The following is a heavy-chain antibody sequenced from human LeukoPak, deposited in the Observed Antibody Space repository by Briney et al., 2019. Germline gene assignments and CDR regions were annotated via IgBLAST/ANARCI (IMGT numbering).Heavy chain of an antibody. CDR3: ARGFQRGYSYYTS. Sequence: PGGPLRLSCAASGFTLSSYAMSWVRQAPGKGLEWVSVIYRGGSTYYADSVKGRFTTSRDNSKNTLYLQMNSLRAEDTAVYYCARGFQRGYSYYTSWGQGTLVTVSS. V-gene: IGHV3-53*01. CDR2: IYRGGST. CDR1: GFTLSSYA. D-gene: IGHD5-18*01. J-gene: IGHJ5*02.